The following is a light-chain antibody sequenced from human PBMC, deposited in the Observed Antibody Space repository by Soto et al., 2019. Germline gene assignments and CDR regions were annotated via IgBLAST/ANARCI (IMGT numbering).Light chain of an antibody. CDR2: DAS. CDR3: QQRGNWPPIT. CDR1: QSVASF. Sequence: EIVLTQSPATLSLSPGDRASLSCRASQSVASFLAWYQQKPGQAPRLLIYDASNRATGVPARFSGSGSGTDFTLTLSSLEPEDFAVYYCQQRGNWPPITFGQGTRLEL. J-gene: IGKJ5*01. V-gene: IGKV3-11*01.